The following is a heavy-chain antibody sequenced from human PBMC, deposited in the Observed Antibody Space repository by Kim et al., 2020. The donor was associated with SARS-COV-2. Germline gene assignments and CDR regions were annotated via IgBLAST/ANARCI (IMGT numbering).Heavy chain of an antibody. CDR2: IYYSGST. D-gene: IGHD3-10*01. Sequence: SETLSLTCTVSGGSISSYYWSWIRQPPGKGLEWIGYIYYSGSTNYNPSLKSRVTISVDTSKNQFSLKLSSVTAADTAVYYCARDLRWGFITMVRGVIPSDAFDNW. CDR1: GGSISSYY. CDR3: ARDLRWGFITMVRGVIPSDAFDN. V-gene: IGHV4-59*01. J-gene: IGHJ3*02.